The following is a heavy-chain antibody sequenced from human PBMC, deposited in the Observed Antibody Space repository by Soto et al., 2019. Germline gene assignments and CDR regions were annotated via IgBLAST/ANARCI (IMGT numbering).Heavy chain of an antibody. Sequence: QVQLQESGPGLVKPSETLSLTCTVSGGSVSSGSFYWGWIRQPPGRGLEWIGYIYDSGNTNYNPSLKSRVTILVDTSKNQFSLKLSSVPAADTAMYYCARTYSWGSGRGRSMDVWGQGTTVTVS. D-gene: IGHD3-10*01. CDR2: IYDSGNT. CDR3: ARTYSWGSGRGRSMDV. J-gene: IGHJ6*02. CDR1: GGSVSSGSFY. V-gene: IGHV4-61*01.